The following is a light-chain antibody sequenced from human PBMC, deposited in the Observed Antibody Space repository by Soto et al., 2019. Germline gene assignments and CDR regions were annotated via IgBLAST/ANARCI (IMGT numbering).Light chain of an antibody. CDR3: QQYGSSTWT. J-gene: IGKJ1*01. CDR2: GAS. CDR1: QTIRSNY. V-gene: IGKV3-20*01. Sequence: ETVLTQSPGTLSLSPGERATLSCRAIQTIRSNYLAWYRQTPGQAPRLLIYGASNRATGIADRFSSSGSGTDFTLIISRLEPEDFALYYCQQYGSSTWTFGQGTKVEI.